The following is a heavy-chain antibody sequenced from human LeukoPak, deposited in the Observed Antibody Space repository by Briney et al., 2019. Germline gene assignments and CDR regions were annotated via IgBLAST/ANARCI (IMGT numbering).Heavy chain of an antibody. V-gene: IGHV3-23*01. CDR2: ISGSGGST. D-gene: IGHD2-2*01. CDR1: GFTFSSYA. CDR3: ATSFSTPANY. J-gene: IGHJ4*02. Sequence: PGGSLRLSCAASGFTFSSYAMSWVRQAPGKGLEWVSGISGSGGSTVYADSVRGRFTISRDNSKNSLYLQMNSLRGEDTAVYYCATSFSTPANYWGQGTLVTVSS.